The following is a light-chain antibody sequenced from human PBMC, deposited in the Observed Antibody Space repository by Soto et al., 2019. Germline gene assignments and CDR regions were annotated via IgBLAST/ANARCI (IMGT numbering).Light chain of an antibody. CDR1: SGHSNYV. CDR3: QTWDTGIRV. J-gene: IGLJ2*01. Sequence: VLTQSPSASASLGASVKLTCTLSSGHSNYVIAWHQQQPEKGPRYLMKLNSDGSHSKGDGIPDRFSGSSSGAERYLTISSLQSEDEADYYCQTWDTGIRVFGGGTKVTVL. V-gene: IGLV4-69*01. CDR2: LNSDGSH.